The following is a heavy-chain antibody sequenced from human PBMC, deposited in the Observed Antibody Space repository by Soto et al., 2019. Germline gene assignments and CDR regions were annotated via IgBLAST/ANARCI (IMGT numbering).Heavy chain of an antibody. J-gene: IGHJ6*02. CDR1: GYSISSGYY. CDR3: ARVTETNSSGWFYYYYYGMDV. CDR2: IYHSEST. V-gene: IGHV4-38-2*01. Sequence: SETLSRTCAVSGYSISSGYYWGCIRQPPGKGLEWIGSIYHSESTYYNPSLKSRVTISVDTSKNQFSLKLSSVTAADTAVYYCARVTETNSSGWFYYYYYGMDVWGQGTTVTVSS. D-gene: IGHD6-19*01.